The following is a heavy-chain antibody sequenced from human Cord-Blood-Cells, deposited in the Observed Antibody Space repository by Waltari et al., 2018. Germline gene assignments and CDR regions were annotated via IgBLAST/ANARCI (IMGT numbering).Heavy chain of an antibody. CDR1: GGSFSGYY. D-gene: IGHD3-3*01. J-gene: IGHJ5*02. Sequence: QVQLQQWGAGLLKPSETLSLTCAVDGGSFSGYYWSWIRQPTGKGLELIGEINHSGSTNYNPSLKSRVTISVDTSKNQFSLKLSSVTAADTAVYYCARGPSGFWSGYYGSWWFDPWGQGTLVTVSS. CDR2: INHSGST. V-gene: IGHV4-34*01. CDR3: ARGPSGFWSGYYGSWWFDP.